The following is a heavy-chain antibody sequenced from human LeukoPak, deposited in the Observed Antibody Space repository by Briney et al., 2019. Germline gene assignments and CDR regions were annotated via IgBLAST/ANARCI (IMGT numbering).Heavy chain of an antibody. Sequence: GGSLRLSCAASGFTFSLYWMHWVRHTPGKGLVWISRLNSDGSITTYADSVKGRFTISRDNAKNTLYLQMNSLGAEDTALYYCVREYCGGDCYTDFWGQGTLVTVSS. CDR3: VREYCGGDCYTDF. V-gene: IGHV3-74*01. D-gene: IGHD2-21*02. J-gene: IGHJ4*02. CDR2: LNSDGSIT. CDR1: GFTFSLYW.